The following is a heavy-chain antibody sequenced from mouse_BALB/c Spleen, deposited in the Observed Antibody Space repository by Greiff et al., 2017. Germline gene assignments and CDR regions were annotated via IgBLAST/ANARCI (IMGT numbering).Heavy chain of an antibody. V-gene: IGHV4-1*02. J-gene: IGHJ2*01. CDR2: INPDSSTI. D-gene: IGHD1-1*01. CDR1: GFDFSRYW. CDR3: ARRGYYGSSFFDY. Sequence: EVQLQESGGGLVQPGGSLKLSCAASGFDFSRYWMSWVRQAPGKGLEWIGEINPDSSTINYTPSLKDKFIISRDNAKNTLYLQMSKVRSEDTALYYCARRGYYGSSFFDYWGQGTTLTVSS.